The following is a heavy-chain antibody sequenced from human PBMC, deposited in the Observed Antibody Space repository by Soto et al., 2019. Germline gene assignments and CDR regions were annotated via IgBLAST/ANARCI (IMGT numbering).Heavy chain of an antibody. CDR3: VRVRRQGATWYNSYCMDV. V-gene: IGHV1-18*01. J-gene: IGHJ6*02. CDR2: ISAYNGNT. CDR1: GFANASKC. D-gene: IGHD1-1*01. Sequence: GASGKVSSKESGFANASKCLCWVCQDPGQRLEWMGWISAYNGNTNYAQKFQGRLTLTEDTSAETAYMELRSLRSEDTAVYYCVRVRRQGATWYNSYCMDVWGQGTPVTVSS.